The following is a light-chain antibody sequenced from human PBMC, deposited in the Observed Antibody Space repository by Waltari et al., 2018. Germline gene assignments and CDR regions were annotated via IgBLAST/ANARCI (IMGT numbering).Light chain of an antibody. Sequence: DIQMTQSPSSVSAFVGDRVTITCRASQSISNWLAWYQQKPGKAPKLLIYGASDLHSGVPSRFSGSGAGTDFTLTISSLQAEDVAVYYCHQYYDTHTFGRGTRLEI. CDR2: GAS. J-gene: IGKJ2*01. V-gene: IGKV1-12*01. CDR1: QSISNW. CDR3: HQYYDTHT.